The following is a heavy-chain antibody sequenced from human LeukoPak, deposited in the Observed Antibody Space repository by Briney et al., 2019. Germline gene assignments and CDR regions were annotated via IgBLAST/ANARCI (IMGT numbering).Heavy chain of an antibody. D-gene: IGHD3-10*01. V-gene: IGHV4-59*01. CDR2: IYYSGST. J-gene: IGHJ5*02. Sequence: SETLSLTCTVSGGSISSYYWSWIRQPPGEGLEWIGYIYYSGSTNYNPSLKSRVNISVDTSKNQFSLKLSSVTAADTAVYYCAGLTYYYGSGSHDGFDPWGQGTLVTVSS. CDR3: AGLTYYYGSGSHDGFDP. CDR1: GGSISSYY.